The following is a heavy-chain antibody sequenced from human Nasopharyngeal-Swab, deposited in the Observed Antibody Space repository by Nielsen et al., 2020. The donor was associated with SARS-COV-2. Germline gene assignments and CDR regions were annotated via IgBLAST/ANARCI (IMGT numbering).Heavy chain of an antibody. CDR1: GGSISSYY. CDR3: ARLSCDFWSGYFDY. J-gene: IGHJ4*02. V-gene: IGHV4-59*13. D-gene: IGHD3-3*01. Sequence: SETLSLTCTVSGGSISSYYWSWIRQPPGKGLEWIGYIYYSGSTNYNPSLKSRVTISVDTSKNQFSLKLSSVTAADTAVYYCARLSCDFWSGYFDYWGQGTLVTVSS. CDR2: IYYSGST.